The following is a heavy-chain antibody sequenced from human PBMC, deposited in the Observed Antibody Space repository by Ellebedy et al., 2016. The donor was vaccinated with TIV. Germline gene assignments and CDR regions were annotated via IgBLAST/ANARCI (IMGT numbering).Heavy chain of an antibody. CDR1: GFSFSDYC. CDR2: ILQDGNGK. Sequence: GESLKISCAASGFSFSDYCMTWVRQGPGKGLEWVARILQDGNGKYYVDSVKGRFTISRDNARYSVYLQMSSLRAEETAMYYCARDDYFGSGRVWSPIDLWGQGTLVTVSS. V-gene: IGHV3-7*01. J-gene: IGHJ1*01. CDR3: ARDDYFGSGRVWSPIDL. D-gene: IGHD3-10*01.